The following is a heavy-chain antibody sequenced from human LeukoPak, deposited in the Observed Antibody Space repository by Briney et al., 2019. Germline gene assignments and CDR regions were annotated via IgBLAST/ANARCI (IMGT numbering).Heavy chain of an antibody. Sequence: PGGSLRLSCAASGFTFSSYGMHWVRQAPGKGLEWVAVISYDGSNKYYADSVKGRFTISRDNSKNTLYLQMNSLRAEDTAVYYCAKGLFSGNLSGSRFFDYWGQGTLVTVSS. CDR2: ISYDGSNK. CDR3: AKGLFSGNLSGSRFFDY. J-gene: IGHJ4*02. CDR1: GFTFSSYG. V-gene: IGHV3-30*18. D-gene: IGHD3-10*01.